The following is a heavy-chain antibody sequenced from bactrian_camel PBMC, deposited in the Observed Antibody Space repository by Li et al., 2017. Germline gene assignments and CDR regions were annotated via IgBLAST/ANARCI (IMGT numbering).Heavy chain of an antibody. D-gene: IGHD7*01. CDR2: IRSDDST. J-gene: IGHJ4*01. V-gene: IGHV3S63*01. Sequence: HVQLVESGGGSVQAGESLRLSCTASGFTFDDSSMGWYRLAPGNSCELVSTIRSDDSTYYADSVKGRFTISQDNAKNTVYLQMNSLKPEDTAVYYCAADRSRVRGTWHHPCGTAHYWGQGTQVTVS. CDR3: AADRSRVRGTWHHPCGTAHY. CDR1: GFTFDDSS.